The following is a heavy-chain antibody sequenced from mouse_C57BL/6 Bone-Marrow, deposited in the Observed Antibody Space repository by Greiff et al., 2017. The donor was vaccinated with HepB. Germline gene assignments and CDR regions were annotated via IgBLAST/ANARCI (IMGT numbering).Heavy chain of an antibody. J-gene: IGHJ4*01. Sequence: VQLKQSGAELVRPGASVKLSCTASGFNIKDDYMHWVKQRPEQGLEWIGWIDPENGDTEYASKFQGKATITADTSSNTAYLQRSSLTSEDTAVYYCTSTLMDYWGQGTSVTVSS. CDR2: IDPENGDT. D-gene: IGHD2-1*01. V-gene: IGHV14-4*01. CDR3: TSTLMDY. CDR1: GFNIKDDY.